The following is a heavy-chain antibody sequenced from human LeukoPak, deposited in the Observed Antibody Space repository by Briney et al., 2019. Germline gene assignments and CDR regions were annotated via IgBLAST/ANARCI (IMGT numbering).Heavy chain of an antibody. CDR1: GGSISSGSYY. D-gene: IGHD3-9*01. CDR3: ARDHPSYYDILTGYAPANWFDP. Sequence: SQTLSLTCTVSGGSISSGSYYWSWIRQPAGKGLEWIGRIYISGSTNYNPSLKSRVTMSVDTSKNQFSLKLSSVTAADTAVYYCARDHPSYYDILTGYAPANWFDPWGQGTLVTVSS. J-gene: IGHJ5*02. CDR2: IYISGST. V-gene: IGHV4-61*02.